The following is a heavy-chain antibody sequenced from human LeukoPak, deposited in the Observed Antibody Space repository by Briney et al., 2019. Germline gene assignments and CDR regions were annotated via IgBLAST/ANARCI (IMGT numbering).Heavy chain of an antibody. D-gene: IGHD6-19*01. J-gene: IGHJ4*02. Sequence: QPGGSLRLSCTGSGFTFSSYWKTWVRQASGKGLEWVANMKHDGSEINYVDSVKGRFTISRDNAKSSLYLQMNSLRAEDTAVYYCARSTGWYPDYWGRGTLVTVSS. CDR1: GFTFSSYW. V-gene: IGHV3-7*01. CDR2: MKHDGSEI. CDR3: ARSTGWYPDY.